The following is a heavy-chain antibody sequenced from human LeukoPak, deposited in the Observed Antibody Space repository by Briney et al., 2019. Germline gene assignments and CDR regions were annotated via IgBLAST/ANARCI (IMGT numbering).Heavy chain of an antibody. CDR3: ARGRDSYGSGSYGTDY. J-gene: IGHJ4*02. Sequence: SETLSLTCTVSGGSISSGGYYWSWIRQHPGKGLEWIGYIYYSGSTYYNPSLKSRVTISVDTSRNQFSLKLSSVTAADTAVYYCARGRDSYGSGSYGTDYWGQGTLVTVSS. D-gene: IGHD3-10*01. CDR2: IYYSGST. CDR1: GGSISSGGYY. V-gene: IGHV4-31*03.